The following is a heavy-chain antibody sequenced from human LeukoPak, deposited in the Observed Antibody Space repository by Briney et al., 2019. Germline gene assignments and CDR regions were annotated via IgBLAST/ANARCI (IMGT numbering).Heavy chain of an antibody. Sequence: PSETLSLTCAVYGESFSDYYWSWIRQPPEKGLEWIGQISHDGNPNYNPSLKSRVTLSTDTSKNQFSLRLTSVTTADTAIYYCARRRDWNDVLDPWGQGTPVTVSS. CDR2: ISHDGNP. J-gene: IGHJ5*02. D-gene: IGHD1-1*01. V-gene: IGHV4-34*01. CDR3: ARRRDWNDVLDP. CDR1: GESFSDYY.